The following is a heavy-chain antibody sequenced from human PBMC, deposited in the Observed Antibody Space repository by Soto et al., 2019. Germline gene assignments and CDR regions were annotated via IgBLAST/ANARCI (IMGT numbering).Heavy chain of an antibody. D-gene: IGHD2-8*02. CDR3: AAGYSTGLDAFDI. J-gene: IGHJ3*02. CDR2: IYPGDSDT. V-gene: IGHV5-51*01. Sequence: GESLKISCKGSGYSFTSYWIGWVRQMPGKGLEWMGIIYPGDSDTKNSPSLEGQITMSVDKSDSSAYLQWRSPKASDTAIYYCAAGYSTGLDAFDIWGQGTMVT. CDR1: GYSFTSYW.